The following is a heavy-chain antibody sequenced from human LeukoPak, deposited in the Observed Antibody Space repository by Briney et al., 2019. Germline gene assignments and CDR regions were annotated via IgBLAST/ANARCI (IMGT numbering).Heavy chain of an antibody. CDR3: ARTTVTADAFDI. V-gene: IGHV4-39*01. Sequence: SETLSLTCTVSGGSISSSSYYWGWIRQPPGKGLEWIGSIYYSGSTYYNPSLKSRVTISVDTSKNQFSLKLSSVTAADTAVYYCARTTVTADAFDIWGLGTMVTVSS. CDR1: GGSISSSSYY. CDR2: IYYSGST. D-gene: IGHD4-17*01. J-gene: IGHJ3*02.